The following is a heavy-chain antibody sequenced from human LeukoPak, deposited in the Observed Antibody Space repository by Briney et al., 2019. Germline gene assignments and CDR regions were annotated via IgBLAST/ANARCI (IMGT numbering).Heavy chain of an antibody. CDR1: GGTFSSYA. J-gene: IGHJ3*02. V-gene: IGHV1-69*01. Sequence: GASVKVSCKASGGTFSSYAISWVRQAPGQGLEWMGGIIPIFGTANYAQKFQGRVTITADESTSTAYMELSSLRSEDTAVYYCARDGLRGDAFDIWGQGTMVTVSS. CDR3: ARDGLRGDAFDI. CDR2: IIPIFGTA.